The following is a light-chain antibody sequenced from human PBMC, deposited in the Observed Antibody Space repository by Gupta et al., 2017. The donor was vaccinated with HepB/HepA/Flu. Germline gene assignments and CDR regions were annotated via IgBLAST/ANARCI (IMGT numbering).Light chain of an antibody. CDR1: SSNIGSNY. CDR2: RNN. V-gene: IGLV1-47*01. CDR3: AAWDDSLSGVV. J-gene: IGLJ2*01. Sequence: QSVLTQPPSESGTPGQRATISCSGSSSNIGSNYVYWYQQLPGTAPKLLIYRNNQRPSGVPDRFSGSKSGTSASLAISGLRSEDEADYYCAAWDDSLSGVVFGGGTKLTVL.